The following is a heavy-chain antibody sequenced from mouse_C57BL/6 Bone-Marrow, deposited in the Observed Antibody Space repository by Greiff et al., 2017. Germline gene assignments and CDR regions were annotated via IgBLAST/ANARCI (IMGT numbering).Heavy chain of an antibody. D-gene: IGHD2-4*01. J-gene: IGHJ3*01. CDR2: IYPGDGDT. V-gene: IGHV1-82*01. Sequence: VMLVESGPELVKPGASVKISCKASGYAFSSSWMNWVKQRPGKGLEWIGRIYPGDGDTNYNGKFKGKATLTADKSSSTAYMQLSSLTSEDSAVSFCARRIYYDYGSFAYWGQGTLVTVSA. CDR1: GYAFSSSW. CDR3: ARRIYYDYGSFAY.